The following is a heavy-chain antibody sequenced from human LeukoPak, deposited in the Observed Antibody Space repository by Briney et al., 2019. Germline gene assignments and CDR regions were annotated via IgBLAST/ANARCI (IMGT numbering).Heavy chain of an antibody. D-gene: IGHD6-13*01. Sequence: ASVKVSCKAFGGTFSSYAISWVRQAPGQGLEWMGLINLKTGGTIYAQNFQGRVTMTRDTSISTAYMELASLRSDDTALYFCARDRGIPGPGNAFDVWGQGTMVTVS. J-gene: IGHJ3*01. CDR2: INLKTGGT. V-gene: IGHV1-2*02. CDR3: ARDRGIPGPGNAFDV. CDR1: GGTFSSYA.